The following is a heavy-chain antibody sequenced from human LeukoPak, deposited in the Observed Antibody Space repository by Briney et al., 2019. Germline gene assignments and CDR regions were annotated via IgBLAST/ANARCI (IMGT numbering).Heavy chain of an antibody. D-gene: IGHD3-22*01. CDR3: ARLGYYYDSSGYFPASLDY. J-gene: IGHJ4*02. CDR2: IYYSGST. CDR1: GGSISSYY. V-gene: IGHV4-59*01. Sequence: SETLSLTCTVSGGSISSYYWSWIRQPPGKGRGWIGYIYYSGSTNYNPSLKSRVTISVDTSKNQFSLKLSSVTAADTALYYCARLGYYYDSSGYFPASLDYWGQGTLVTVSS.